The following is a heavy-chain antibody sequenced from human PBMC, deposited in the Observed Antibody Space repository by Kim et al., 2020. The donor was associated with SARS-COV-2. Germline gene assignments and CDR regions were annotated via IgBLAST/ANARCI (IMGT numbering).Heavy chain of an antibody. CDR3: ARGVGTYYDFWSGYPYYYYYYGMDV. J-gene: IGHJ6*02. CDR2: MNPNSGNT. V-gene: IGHV1-8*01. Sequence: ASVKVSCKASGYTFTSYDINWVRQATGQGLEWMGWMNPNSGNTGYAQKFQGRVTMTRNTSISTAYMELSSLRSEDTAVYYCARGVGTYYDFWSGYPYYYYYYGMDVWGQGTTVTVSS. D-gene: IGHD3-3*01. CDR1: GYTFTSYD.